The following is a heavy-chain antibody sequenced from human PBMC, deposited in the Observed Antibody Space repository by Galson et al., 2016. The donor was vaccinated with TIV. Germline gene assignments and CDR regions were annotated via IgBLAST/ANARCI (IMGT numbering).Heavy chain of an antibody. Sequence: QSGAEVKKPGESLKISCEASGYSFATYWIAWVRQKSGKGLEWMGIVYPDDSDTTYNPSFQGQVTFSADRSINTAFLQWSSLEASDTAMYYCARRGPRYGKFDYWGQGTPVTVSS. J-gene: IGHJ4*02. V-gene: IGHV5-51*01. D-gene: IGHD4-17*01. CDR2: VYPDDSDT. CDR3: ARRGPRYGKFDY. CDR1: GYSFATYW.